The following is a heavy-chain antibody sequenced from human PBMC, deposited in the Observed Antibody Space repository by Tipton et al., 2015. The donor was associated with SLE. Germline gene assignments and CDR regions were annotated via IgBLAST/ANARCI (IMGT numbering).Heavy chain of an antibody. CDR1: GFTFSSYW. Sequence: SLRLSCAASGFTFSSYWMSWVRQAPGKGLEWVANIKQDGSEKYYVDSVKGRFTISRDNAKNSLYLQMNSLRAADTAVYYCARDGRDGSYSYYYGMDVWGQGTTVTVSS. CDR3: ARDGRDGSYSYYYGMDV. CDR2: IKQDGSEK. D-gene: IGHD5-24*01. V-gene: IGHV3-7*01. J-gene: IGHJ6*02.